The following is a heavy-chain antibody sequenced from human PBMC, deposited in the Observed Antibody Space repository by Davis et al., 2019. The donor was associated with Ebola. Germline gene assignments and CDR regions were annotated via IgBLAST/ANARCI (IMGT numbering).Heavy chain of an antibody. Sequence: GGSLRLSCAASGFTFSSYSMNWVRQAPGKGLEWVSYISSSSSTIYYADSVKGRFTISRDNAKNSLYLQMNSLRDEDTAVYYCARVPPGQLLWFGELLFAEPRPFDYWGQGTLVTVSS. CDR2: ISSSSSTI. J-gene: IGHJ4*02. D-gene: IGHD3-10*01. CDR3: ARVPPGQLLWFGELLFAEPRPFDY. CDR1: GFTFSSYS. V-gene: IGHV3-48*02.